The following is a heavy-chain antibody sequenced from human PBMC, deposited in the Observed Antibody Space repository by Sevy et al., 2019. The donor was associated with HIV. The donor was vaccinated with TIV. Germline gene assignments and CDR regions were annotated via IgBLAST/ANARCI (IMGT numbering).Heavy chain of an antibody. J-gene: IGHJ4*02. D-gene: IGHD3-22*01. Sequence: SETLSLTCTVSGGSISRSNYYWDWIRQPPGKGLEWIGSFYYSGSTYYNPSLKSRLTISVDTSKNQFSLKLSSVTAADTAVYFCARRWAHDSSTPFDYWGQGTLVTVSS. V-gene: IGHV4-39*01. CDR3: ARRWAHDSSTPFDY. CDR1: GGSISRSNYY. CDR2: FYYSGST.